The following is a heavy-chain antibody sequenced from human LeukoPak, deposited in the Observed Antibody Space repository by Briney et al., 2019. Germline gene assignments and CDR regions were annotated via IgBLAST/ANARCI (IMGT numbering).Heavy chain of an antibody. CDR2: IYTDGDT. J-gene: IGHJ4*02. CDR1: GASISGYW. V-gene: IGHV4-4*07. CDR3: ARVPAGCGGTCPFDS. D-gene: IGHD2-15*01. Sequence: SETLSLTCMSGASISGYWWSWIRKPAGKGLEWIGRIYTDGDTNYNPSLKSRVIVSVDTSKNQFSLKLISVTAADTAVYYCARVPAGCGGTCPFDSWGQGTLVTVSS.